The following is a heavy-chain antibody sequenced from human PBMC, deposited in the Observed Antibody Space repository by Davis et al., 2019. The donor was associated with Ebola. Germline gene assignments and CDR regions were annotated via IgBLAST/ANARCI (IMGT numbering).Heavy chain of an antibody. Sequence: GESLKISCLASGFTFSSYAMHWVRQAPGKGLQYLAGITSNGGNTYHADSVKGRFTISRDNSKNTLYLQMSSLRAEDTAVYYCVKDLYYFNGNNYYYDFDPWGQGALVTVSS. J-gene: IGHJ5*02. V-gene: IGHV3-64D*06. CDR2: ITSNGGNT. CDR3: VKDLYYFNGNNYYYDFDP. CDR1: GFTFSSYA. D-gene: IGHD3-22*01.